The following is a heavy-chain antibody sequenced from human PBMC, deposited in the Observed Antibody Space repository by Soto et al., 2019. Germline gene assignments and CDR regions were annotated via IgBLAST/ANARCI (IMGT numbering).Heavy chain of an antibody. CDR2: ISSSSSYT. CDR3: ERVLSSGYYVFFDF. Sequence: PVGSLRLSCAASGFTFSDYYMSWIRQAPGKGLEWVSYISSSSSYTNYADSVKGRFTISRDNAKNSLYLQMNSLRAEDTVFFYCERVLSSGYYVFFDFWGQGNLVTVSS. J-gene: IGHJ4*02. CDR1: GFTFSDYY. V-gene: IGHV3-11*06. D-gene: IGHD3-22*01.